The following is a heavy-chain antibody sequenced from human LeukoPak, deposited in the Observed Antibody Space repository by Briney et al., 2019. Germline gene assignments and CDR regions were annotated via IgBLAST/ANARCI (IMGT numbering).Heavy chain of an antibody. D-gene: IGHD6-19*01. Sequence: ASVKVSCKASGYTFTSYGISWVRQAPGQGLEWMGWISAYNGNTNYAQKLQGRVTMTTDTSTSTAYMELRSLRSDDTAVYYCARDRDHIAVAGRPQYFQHWGQGTLVTVSS. CDR1: GYTFTSYG. V-gene: IGHV1-18*01. CDR2: ISAYNGNT. CDR3: ARDRDHIAVAGRPQYFQH. J-gene: IGHJ1*01.